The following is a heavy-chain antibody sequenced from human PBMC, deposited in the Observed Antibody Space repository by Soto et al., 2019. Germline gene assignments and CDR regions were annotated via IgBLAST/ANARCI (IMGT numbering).Heavy chain of an antibody. J-gene: IGHJ3*02. CDR2: ITNNGGST. D-gene: IGHD2-15*01. V-gene: IGHV3-64D*09. CDR1: GFTFSSYA. CDR3: GKEEGAGGGSFAFDI. Sequence: GGSLRLSCSASGFTFSSYAMHWVRQAPGKGLEYVSAITNNGGSTYYADSVKGRFNISRDNSKNTLYLQMSSLRAEDTAVYYCGKEEGAGGGSFAFDIWGQGTMVTVSS.